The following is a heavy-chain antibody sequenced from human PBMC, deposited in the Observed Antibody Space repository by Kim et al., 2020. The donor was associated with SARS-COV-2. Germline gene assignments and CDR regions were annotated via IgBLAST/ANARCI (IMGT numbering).Heavy chain of an antibody. V-gene: IGHV1-18*04. CDR2: ISAYNGNT. Sequence: ASVKVSCKASGYTFTSYGISWVRQAPGQGLEWMGWISAYNGNTNYAQKLQGRVTMTTDTSTSTAYMELRSLRSDDTAVYYCARDLQTYDYVWGSYRQQTSFDYWGQGTLVTVSS. CDR3: ARDLQTYDYVWGSYRQQTSFDY. CDR1: GYTFTSYG. J-gene: IGHJ4*02. D-gene: IGHD3-16*02.